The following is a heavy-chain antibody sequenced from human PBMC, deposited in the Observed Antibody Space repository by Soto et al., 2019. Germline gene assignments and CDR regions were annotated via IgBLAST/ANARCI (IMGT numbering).Heavy chain of an antibody. J-gene: IGHJ4*02. CDR1: GGSVSSGSYY. V-gene: IGHV4-61*01. CDR2: IYYTGSA. Sequence: PSETLSLTCTVSGGSVSSGSYYWSWIRQPPGKGLEWVGYIYYTGSANYNPSLKSRVTISVDTSKNQFSLKLSSVTAADTAVYYCARHKPDYYDSSGYYFDYWGQGTLVTVSS. D-gene: IGHD3-22*01. CDR3: ARHKPDYYDSSGYYFDY.